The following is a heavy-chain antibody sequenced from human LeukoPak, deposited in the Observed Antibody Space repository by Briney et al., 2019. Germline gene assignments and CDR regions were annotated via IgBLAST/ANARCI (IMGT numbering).Heavy chain of an antibody. Sequence: GGSLRLSCAASGFTLSDYYMSWIRQAPGKGLEWVSYISSSGSTIYYADSVKGRFTISRDNAKNSLYLQMNSLRAEDTALYYCAKGGSSSWYYYFDYWGQGTLVTVSS. V-gene: IGHV3-11*01. J-gene: IGHJ4*02. CDR3: AKGGSSSWYYYFDY. CDR2: ISSSGSTI. CDR1: GFTLSDYY. D-gene: IGHD6-13*01.